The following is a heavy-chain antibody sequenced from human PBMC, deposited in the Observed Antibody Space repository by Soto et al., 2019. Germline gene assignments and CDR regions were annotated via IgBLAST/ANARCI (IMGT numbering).Heavy chain of an antibody. V-gene: IGHV3-74*03. J-gene: IGHJ5*02. CDR2: INSAGSST. D-gene: IGHD3-9*01. CDR3: ARDYDMPPNWFVP. Sequence: EVQLVESGGGLVQPGGSLRLSCAASGFTFTNYWMHWVRQAPGKGLVWVSRINSAGSSTKYADSVEGRFTISRDNAKNTLYLQMNSLRAEDTAVYYCARDYDMPPNWFVPWGQGTLVTVSS. CDR1: GFTFTNYW.